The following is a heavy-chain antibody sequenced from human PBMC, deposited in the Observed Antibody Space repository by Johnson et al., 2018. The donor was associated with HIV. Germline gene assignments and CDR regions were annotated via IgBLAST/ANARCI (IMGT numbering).Heavy chain of an antibody. Sequence: QVQLVESGGGLVQPGGSLKLSCAAAGFSFSAYAMHWVRQAPGKGLEWVAVISYDGSNKYFTDSVRGRFTISRDNSRNTLFLQMNSLRAEDTAVYYCANGGYSYGYDAFDIRGQGTMVTVSS. CDR1: GFSFSAYA. D-gene: IGHD5-18*01. CDR2: ISYDGSNK. V-gene: IGHV3-30-3*01. J-gene: IGHJ3*02. CDR3: ANGGYSYGYDAFDI.